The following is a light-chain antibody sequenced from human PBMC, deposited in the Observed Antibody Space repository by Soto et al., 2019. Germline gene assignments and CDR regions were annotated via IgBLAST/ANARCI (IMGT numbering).Light chain of an antibody. V-gene: IGLV1-40*01. Sequence: QAVVTQPPSVSGAPGQRVTISCTGSSSNIGAGYDVHWYQQLPGTAPKLLISGNSNRPSGVPDRFSGSKSGTSASLAITGLQAEDEADYYCQSYDSSLSGRGVVVGGGTKLTVL. CDR3: QSYDSSLSGRGVV. J-gene: IGLJ2*01. CDR2: GNS. CDR1: SSNIGAGYD.